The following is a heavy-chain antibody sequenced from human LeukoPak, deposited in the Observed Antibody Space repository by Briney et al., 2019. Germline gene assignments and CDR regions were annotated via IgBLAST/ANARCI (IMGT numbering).Heavy chain of an antibody. CDR2: VKQDGSEK. D-gene: IGHD2-21*01. CDR1: GFTFSSYW. J-gene: IGHJ4*02. Sequence: GGSLRLSCAASGFTFSSYWMSWVRQAPGQGLEWVANVKQDGSEKYYVDSVKGRFTISRDNAKNSLYLQMNSLRAEDTAVYYCARLAYCGGDCVSGLNPFDYWGQGALVTVSS. V-gene: IGHV3-7*01. CDR3: ARLAYCGGDCVSGLNPFDY.